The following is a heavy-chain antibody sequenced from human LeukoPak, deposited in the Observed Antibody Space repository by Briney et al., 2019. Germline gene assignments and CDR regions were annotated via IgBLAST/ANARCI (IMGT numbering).Heavy chain of an antibody. CDR2: IYYSGST. Sequence: SQTLSLTCTVSGGSISSGGYYWSWIRQHPGKGLEWIGYIYYSGSTYYNPSLKSRVTISVDTSKNQFSLKLSSVTAADTAVYYCARGDLRYFDYWGQGTLVTVSS. CDR1: GGSISSGGYY. J-gene: IGHJ4*02. CDR3: ARGDLRYFDY. V-gene: IGHV4-31*03.